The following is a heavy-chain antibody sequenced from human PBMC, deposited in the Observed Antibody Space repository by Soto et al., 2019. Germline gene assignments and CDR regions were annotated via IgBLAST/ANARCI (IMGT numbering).Heavy chain of an antibody. D-gene: IGHD3-10*01. V-gene: IGHV5-51*01. CDR1: GYSFTSYW. CDR3: ARLKGTMVRGVTNWFDP. CDR2: IYPGDSDT. Sequence: PGESLKISCKGSGYSFTSYWIGWVRQMPGKGLEWMGIIYPGDSDTRYSPSFQGQVTISADKSISTAYLQWGSLKASDTAMYYCARLKGTMVRGVTNWFDPWGQGTLVTVSS. J-gene: IGHJ5*02.